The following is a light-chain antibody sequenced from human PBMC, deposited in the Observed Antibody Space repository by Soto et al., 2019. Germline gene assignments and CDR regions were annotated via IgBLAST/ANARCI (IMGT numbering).Light chain of an antibody. V-gene: IGKV3-11*01. J-gene: IGKJ5*01. CDR2: GAS. CDR3: QQRSNWPVT. CDR1: QSVSSS. Sequence: EIVLTQSPATLSSSPGERAPLSCRASQSVSSSLAWYQQKPGQAPRLLIYGASNRAGGIPARFSGGGSGTDFTLTISSLEPEDFAVYYCQQRSNWPVTFGQGTRREIK.